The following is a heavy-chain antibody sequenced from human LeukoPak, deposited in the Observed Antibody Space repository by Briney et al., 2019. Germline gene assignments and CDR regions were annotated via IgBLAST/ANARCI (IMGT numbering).Heavy chain of an antibody. Sequence: SETLSLTCTVSGGSIRGYYWSWIRQPPGKGLEYIGYIYYSGITNYNPSLKSRVTISVDTSKNQFSLKLSSVTAADTAVYYCARDSSAVAGFDYWGQGTLVTVSS. CDR1: GGSIRGYY. J-gene: IGHJ4*02. CDR2: IYYSGIT. V-gene: IGHV4-59*12. D-gene: IGHD6-19*01. CDR3: ARDSSAVAGFDY.